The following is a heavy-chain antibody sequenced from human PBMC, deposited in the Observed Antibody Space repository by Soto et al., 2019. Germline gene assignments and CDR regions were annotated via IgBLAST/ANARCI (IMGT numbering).Heavy chain of an antibody. Sequence: GGSLRLSCAASGFTFSSYGMHWVRQAPGKGLEWVAVIWYDGSNKYYADSVKGRFTISRDNSKNTLYLQMNSLRAEDTAVYYCAKGSDMNYYDSSGYYSPLVKACFDYWGQGTLVTVSS. D-gene: IGHD3-22*01. V-gene: IGHV3-33*06. CDR3: AKGSDMNYYDSSGYYSPLVKACFDY. CDR1: GFTFSSYG. CDR2: IWYDGSNK. J-gene: IGHJ4*02.